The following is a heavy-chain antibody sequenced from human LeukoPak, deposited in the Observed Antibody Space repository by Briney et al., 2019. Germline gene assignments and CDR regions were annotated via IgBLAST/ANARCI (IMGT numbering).Heavy chain of an antibody. Sequence: GGTLRLSCAASGFTFSSYAMSWVRQAPGKGLKWVSTISGSGGSTYYADSVKGRFTISRDNSKNTLYLQMNSLRAEDTAVYYCAKFRPSSGWAGDYWGQGTLVTVSS. CDR2: ISGSGGST. J-gene: IGHJ4*02. D-gene: IGHD6-19*01. V-gene: IGHV3-23*01. CDR3: AKFRPSSGWAGDY. CDR1: GFTFSSYA.